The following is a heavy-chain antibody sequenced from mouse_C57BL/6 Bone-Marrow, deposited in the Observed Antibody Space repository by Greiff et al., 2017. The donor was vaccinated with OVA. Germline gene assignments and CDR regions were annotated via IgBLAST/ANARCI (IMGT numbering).Heavy chain of an antibody. CDR2: INYDGSST. J-gene: IGHJ1*03. CDR3: ARGYYGSRGGYFDV. D-gene: IGHD1-1*01. V-gene: IGHV5-16*01. CDR1: GFTFSDYY. Sequence: EVQLVESEGGLVQPGSSMKLSCTASGFTFSDYYMAWVRQVPEKGLEWVANINYDGSSTYYLDSLKSRFIISRDNAKNILYLQMSSLKSEDTATYYCARGYYGSRGGYFDVWGTGTTVTVSS.